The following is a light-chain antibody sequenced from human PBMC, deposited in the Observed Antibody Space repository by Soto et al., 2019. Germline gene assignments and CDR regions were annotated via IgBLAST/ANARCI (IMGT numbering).Light chain of an antibody. Sequence: QSVLTQPPSVSGAPGQRVTLSCTGNSSNLGAGYDVHWYEQVPGAAPKLVIFGNRNRPSGVPERFSGSKSGTSASLAITGLQAEDEADYYCQAYDYSLTASVFGGGTKLTVL. CDR1: SSNLGAGYD. CDR3: QAYDYSLTASV. CDR2: GNR. J-gene: IGLJ3*02. V-gene: IGLV1-40*01.